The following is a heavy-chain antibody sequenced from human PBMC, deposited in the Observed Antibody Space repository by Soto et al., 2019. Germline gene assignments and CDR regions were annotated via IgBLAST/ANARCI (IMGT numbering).Heavy chain of an antibody. CDR2: INHSGST. Sequence: SETLSLTCAVYGGSFSGCYWSWIRQPPGKGLEWIGEINHSGSTNYNPSLKSRVTISVDTSKNQFSLKLSSVTAADTAVYYCARQRYYDILTGYYAYYYYGMDVWGQGTTVTVCS. CDR3: ARQRYYDILTGYYAYYYYGMDV. J-gene: IGHJ6*02. V-gene: IGHV4-34*01. D-gene: IGHD3-9*01. CDR1: GGSFSGCY.